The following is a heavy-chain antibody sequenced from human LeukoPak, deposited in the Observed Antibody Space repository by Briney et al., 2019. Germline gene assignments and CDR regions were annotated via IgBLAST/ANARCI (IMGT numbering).Heavy chain of an antibody. J-gene: IGHJ4*02. V-gene: IGHV3-7*01. D-gene: IGHD3-3*01. CDR2: IKQDGSQE. CDR1: GFTLSTYW. Sequence: GGSLRLSCAASGFTLSTYWMSWVRQAPGKGLEWVAHIKQDGSQEYYVDSVKGRFTISRDSAKNSLYLQMNSLRAEDTAVYYCARGVPYDSWSGPHYSDYWGQGTLVTVSS. CDR3: ARGVPYDSWSGPHYSDY.